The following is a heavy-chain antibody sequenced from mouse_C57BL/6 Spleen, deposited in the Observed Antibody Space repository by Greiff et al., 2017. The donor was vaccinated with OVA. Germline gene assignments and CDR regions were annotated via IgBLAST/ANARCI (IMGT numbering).Heavy chain of an antibody. CDR2: INYDGSST. D-gene: IGHD1-1*01. J-gene: IGHJ2*01. CDR1: GFTFSDYY. CDR3: ARELHYYGSSYGFDY. V-gene: IGHV5-16*01. Sequence: EVKLVESEGGLVQPGSSMKLSCTASGFTFSDYYMAWVRQVPEKGLEWVANINYDGSSTYYLDSLKSRFIISRDNAKNILYLQMSSLKSEDTATYYCARELHYYGSSYGFDYWGQGTTLTVSS.